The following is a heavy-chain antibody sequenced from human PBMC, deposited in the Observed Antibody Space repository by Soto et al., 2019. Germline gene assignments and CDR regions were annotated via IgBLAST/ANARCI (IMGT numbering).Heavy chain of an antibody. J-gene: IGHJ6*02. CDR3: ASGREVGWYYYSGMDV. Sequence: PGGSLRLSCAASGFTFSSYAMHWVRQAPGKGLEWVAVISYDGSNKYYADSVKGRFTISRDNSKNTLYLQMNSLRAEDTAVYYCASGREVGWYYYSGMDVWGQGTTVTVS. V-gene: IGHV3-30-3*01. CDR2: ISYDGSNK. D-gene: IGHD1-20*01. CDR1: GFTFSSYA.